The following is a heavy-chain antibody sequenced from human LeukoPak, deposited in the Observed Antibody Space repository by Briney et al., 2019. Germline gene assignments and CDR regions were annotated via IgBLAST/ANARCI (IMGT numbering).Heavy chain of an antibody. D-gene: IGHD6-13*01. CDR2: MNPNSGNT. J-gene: IGHJ5*02. V-gene: IGHV1-8*03. CDR3: ARVRYSSSWYTNWFDP. CDR1: GYTFTSYD. Sequence: GASVKVSCKASGYTFTSYDINWVRQATGQRLEWMGWMNPNSGNTGYAQKFQGRVTITRNTSISTAYMERSSLRSEDTAVYYCARVRYSSSWYTNWFDPWGQGTLVTVSS.